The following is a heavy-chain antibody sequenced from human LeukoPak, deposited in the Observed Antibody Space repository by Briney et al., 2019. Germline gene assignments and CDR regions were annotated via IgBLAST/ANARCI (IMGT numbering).Heavy chain of an antibody. V-gene: IGHV1-24*01. J-gene: IGHJ3*02. CDR2: FDPEDGET. CDR3: ATLHMVRGAFDI. Sequence: ASVKVSCKVSGYTLTELSMHWVRQAPGKGLEWMGGFDPEDGETIYAQKFQGRVTMTRDTSISTAYMELSRLRSDDTAVYYCATLHMVRGAFDIWGQGTMVTVSS. CDR1: GYTLTELS. D-gene: IGHD3-10*01.